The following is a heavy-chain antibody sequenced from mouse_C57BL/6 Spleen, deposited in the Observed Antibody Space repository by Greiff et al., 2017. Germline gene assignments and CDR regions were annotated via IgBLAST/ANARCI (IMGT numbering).Heavy chain of an antibody. Sequence: QVQLKQPGAELVKPGASVKLSCKASGYTFTSYWMHWVKQRPGQGLEWIGMIHPNSGSTNYNEKFKSKATLTVDKSSSTAYMQRSSLTSEDSAVYYCARRGSTMVTYWYFDVWGTGTTVTVSS. J-gene: IGHJ1*03. CDR2: IHPNSGST. V-gene: IGHV1-64*01. CDR1: GYTFTSYW. CDR3: ARRGSTMVTYWYFDV. D-gene: IGHD2-2*01.